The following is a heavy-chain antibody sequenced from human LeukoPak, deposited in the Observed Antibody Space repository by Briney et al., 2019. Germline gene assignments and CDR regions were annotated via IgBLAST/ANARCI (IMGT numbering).Heavy chain of an antibody. Sequence: SETLSLTCTVSGGSISSSSYYWGWIRQPPGKGLEWIGRIYTSGSTNYNPSLKSRVTISVDTSKNQFSLKLSSVTAADTAVYYCARGLGYCSSTSCSELYNWIDPWGQATLVTVSS. V-gene: IGHV4-39*07. D-gene: IGHD2-2*03. J-gene: IGHJ5*02. CDR2: IYTSGST. CDR1: GGSISSSSYY. CDR3: ARGLGYCSSTSCSELYNWIDP.